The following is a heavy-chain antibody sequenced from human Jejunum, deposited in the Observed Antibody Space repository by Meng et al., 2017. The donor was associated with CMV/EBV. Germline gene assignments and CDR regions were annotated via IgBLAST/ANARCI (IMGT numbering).Heavy chain of an antibody. CDR2: VSGSGATP. CDR3: AKQGYSNDLDY. CDR1: GFTFDDFA. V-gene: IGHV3-23*01. D-gene: IGHD4-11*01. Sequence: FEASGFTFDDFALIWVRRAPGKGLEWVSTVSGSGATPSYAASVRGRFTISRDNSRNTLYLQMNRLRADDTAVYFCAKQGYSNDLDYLGQGALVTVSS. J-gene: IGHJ4*02.